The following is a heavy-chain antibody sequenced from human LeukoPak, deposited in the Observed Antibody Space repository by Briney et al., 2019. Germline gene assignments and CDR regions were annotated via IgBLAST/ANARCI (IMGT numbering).Heavy chain of an antibody. Sequence: PGGSLRLSCAASVFTFSNAWISWVRQTPGKGLEWVGRIKSKTDGGTTDYAAPVKGRFTISRDDSKNTLYMQMNSLKTEDTAVYYCTTDSGYCSSTSCYTGGLDWGQGTLVTVSS. CDR2: IKSKTDGGTT. CDR3: TTDSGYCSSTSCYTGGLD. D-gene: IGHD2-2*02. V-gene: IGHV3-15*01. J-gene: IGHJ4*02. CDR1: VFTFSNAW.